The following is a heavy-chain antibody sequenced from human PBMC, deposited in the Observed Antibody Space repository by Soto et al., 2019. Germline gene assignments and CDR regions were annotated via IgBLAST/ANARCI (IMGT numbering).Heavy chain of an antibody. D-gene: IGHD5-12*01. J-gene: IGHJ4*02. V-gene: IGHV3-9*01. CDR3: AKVIGVASFDY. Sequence: EVQLVESGGGLVQPGRSLRLSCAASGFTFHDYAMHWVRQAPGKGLEWVSGISWDGGSIGYSDSVKGRFTISRDNAKNSLCLQMNSLRAEDTAVYYCAKVIGVASFDYWGQGTLVTVSS. CDR2: ISWDGGSI. CDR1: GFTFHDYA.